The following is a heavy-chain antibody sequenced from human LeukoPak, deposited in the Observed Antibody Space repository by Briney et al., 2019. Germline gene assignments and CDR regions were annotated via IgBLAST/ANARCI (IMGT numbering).Heavy chain of an antibody. J-gene: IGHJ4*02. CDR1: GFTFSSYG. CDR2: ISSSSSYI. Sequence: GGSLRLSCAASGFTFSSYGMHWVRQAPGKGLEWVSSISSSSSYIYYADSVKGRFTISRDNAKNSLYLQMNSLRAEDTAVYYCARDAATSFDYWGQGTLVTVSS. CDR3: ARDAATSFDY. D-gene: IGHD2-15*01. V-gene: IGHV3-21*01.